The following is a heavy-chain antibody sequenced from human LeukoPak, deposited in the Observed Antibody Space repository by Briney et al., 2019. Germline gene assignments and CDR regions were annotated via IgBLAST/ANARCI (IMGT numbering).Heavy chain of an antibody. J-gene: IGHJ4*02. Sequence: PGGSLRLSCAASGFIFSDHYMDWVRQPPGKGLEWIGYIYYSGSTNYNPSLKSRVTISVDTSKNQFSLKLSSVTAADTAVYYCARESTVNYYFDYWGQGTLVTVSS. V-gene: IGHV4-59*11. CDR2: IYYSGST. CDR1: GFIFSDHY. D-gene: IGHD4-17*01. CDR3: ARESTVNYYFDY.